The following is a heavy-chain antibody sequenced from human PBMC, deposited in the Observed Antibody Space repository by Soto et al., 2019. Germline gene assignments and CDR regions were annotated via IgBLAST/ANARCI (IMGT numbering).Heavy chain of an antibody. CDR1: GGSISSGEYY. V-gene: IGHV4-30-4*01. J-gene: IGHJ5*02. D-gene: IGHD1-26*01. CDR3: ATQEVGGRYVYTFDP. CDR2: ISYSGST. Sequence: SETLSLTCTVSGGSISSGEYYWTWIRQPPGKGLEWIGYISYSGSTHYSPSLKSRVSITVDRSKNQFSLKLSSVTAADTAVYYCATQEVGGRYVYTFDPWGQGTLVTVSS.